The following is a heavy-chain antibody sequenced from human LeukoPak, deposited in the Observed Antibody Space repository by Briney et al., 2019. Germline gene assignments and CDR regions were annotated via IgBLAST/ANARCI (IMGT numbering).Heavy chain of an antibody. CDR3: ARAFGELSSFDY. CDR1: GGSFSGYY. CDR2: IYHSGST. D-gene: IGHD3-10*01. J-gene: IGHJ4*02. V-gene: IGHV4-34*01. Sequence: SETLSLTCAAYGGSFSGYYWSWIRQPPGKGLEWIGEIYHSGSTNYNPSLKSRVTISVDKSKNQFSLKLSSVTAADTAVYYCARAFGELSSFDYWGQGTLVTVSS.